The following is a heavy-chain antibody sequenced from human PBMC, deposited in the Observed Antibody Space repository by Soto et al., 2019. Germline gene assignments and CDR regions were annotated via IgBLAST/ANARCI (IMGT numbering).Heavy chain of an antibody. Sequence: QVQLQESGPGLVKPSQTLSLTCTVSGGSISSGGYYWSWIRQHPGKGLEWIGYIYYSGSTYYNPSLKSRVTISVDTPTNQSSQKLSPATAADTAVYDDARALTCPGIAVAARCDYWGQGTLVTVSS. CDR2: IYYSGST. CDR1: GGSISSGGYY. D-gene: IGHD6-19*01. CDR3: ARALTCPGIAVAARCDY. J-gene: IGHJ4*02. V-gene: IGHV4-31*03.